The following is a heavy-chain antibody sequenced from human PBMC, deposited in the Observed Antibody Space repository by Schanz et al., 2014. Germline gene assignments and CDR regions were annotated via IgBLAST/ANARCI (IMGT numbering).Heavy chain of an antibody. V-gene: IGHV4-39*01. CDR3: ARLGTVLSGYSGY. CDR1: GGSISSSNHY. J-gene: IGHJ4*02. Sequence: QLQLQESGPGLVKPSETLSLTCTVSGGSISSSNHYWGWIRQPPGKGLEWIGSTMDYSGSTHYNLYYTPSLKSRSPIPVDTSKTQSSLKLTPVPAADTAVYCARLGTVLSGYSGYWGQGTLVTVSS. D-gene: IGHD2-21*01. CDR2: MDYSGST.